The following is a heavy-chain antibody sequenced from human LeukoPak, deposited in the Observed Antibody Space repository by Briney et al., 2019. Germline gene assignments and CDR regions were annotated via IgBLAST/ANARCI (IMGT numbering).Heavy chain of an antibody. CDR3: ARDPEGHGYYFDY. CDR1: GGSTTNYF. V-gene: IGHV4-4*07. Sequence: SETLSLTCTVSGGSTTNYFCTWLRQSAGKGLEWIGRIHTSGSTNYNPSLKSRVSMSVDTSKNQFSLKLSSVTAADTAVYYCARDPEGHGYYFDYWGQGALVTVSS. D-gene: IGHD3-3*01. CDR2: IHTSGST. J-gene: IGHJ4*02.